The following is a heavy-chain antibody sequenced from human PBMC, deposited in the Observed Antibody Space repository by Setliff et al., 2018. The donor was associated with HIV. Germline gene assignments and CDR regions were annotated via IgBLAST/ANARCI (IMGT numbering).Heavy chain of an antibody. CDR3: AKDMYKYGHNWFDP. CDR1: GFTFSSYW. CDR2: IKQDGSEK. V-gene: IGHV3-7*03. J-gene: IGHJ5*02. Sequence: GGSLRLSCAASGFTFSSYWMSWVRQAPGKGLEWVANIKQDGSEKYYVDSVKGRFTISRDNAKNSLYLQMNSLRAEDTAVYYCAKDMYKYGHNWFDPWGQGTLVTVSS. D-gene: IGHD2-8*01.